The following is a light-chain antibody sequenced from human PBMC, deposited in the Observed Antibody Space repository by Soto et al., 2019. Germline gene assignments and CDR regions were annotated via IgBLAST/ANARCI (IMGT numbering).Light chain of an antibody. Sequence: QSELTQPASVSGSPGQSIAISCTGTSTDVGGYNYVSWYQQHPGKAPKLIIYEVSSRPSGVSNRFSGAKSGNTASLTISGLQAEDEADYYCSSYTSDSTLVFGGGTKLTVL. V-gene: IGLV2-14*01. CDR3: SSYTSDSTLV. J-gene: IGLJ3*02. CDR1: STDVGGYNY. CDR2: EVS.